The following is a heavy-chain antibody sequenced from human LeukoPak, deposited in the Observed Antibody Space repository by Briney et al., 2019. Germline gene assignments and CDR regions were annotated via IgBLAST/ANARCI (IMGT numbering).Heavy chain of an antibody. CDR3: AILNWEHIHGFDP. J-gene: IGHJ5*02. Sequence: KPGGSLRLSCAASGFTFSSYSMNWVRQAPGKGLEWVSSISSSSSYIYYADSVKGRFTISRDNAKNSLYLQMNSLRAEDTAVYYCAILNWEHIHGFDPWGQGTLVTVSS. CDR2: ISSSSSYI. V-gene: IGHV3-21*01. D-gene: IGHD7-27*01. CDR1: GFTFSSYS.